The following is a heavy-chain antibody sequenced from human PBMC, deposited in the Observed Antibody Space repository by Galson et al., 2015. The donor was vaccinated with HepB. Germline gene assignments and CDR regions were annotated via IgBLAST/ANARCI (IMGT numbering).Heavy chain of an antibody. V-gene: IGHV4-34*01. CDR2: INHSGTT. CDR3: ARQSREYSSGWYLGSFNYMDV. Sequence: ETLSLTCAVYGGSLSGFYWSWIRRPPGKGLEWIGDINHSGTTYYNPSLKSRVTISLDPSRNQFSLRLNSVTAADTAVYYCARQSREYSSGWYLGSFNYMDVWGKGSTVTVSS. CDR1: GGSLSGFY. D-gene: IGHD6-19*01. J-gene: IGHJ6*03.